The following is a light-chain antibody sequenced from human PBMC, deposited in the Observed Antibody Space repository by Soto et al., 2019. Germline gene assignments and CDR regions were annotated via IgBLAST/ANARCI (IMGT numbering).Light chain of an antibody. CDR3: LQDNNYPWT. J-gene: IGKJ1*01. CDR2: SIS. Sequence: IQMTQSPSSVSASVGDRVTITCRASQAIRNDLGWYQQKPGKAPRLLIYSISTLHSGVPSRFSGSGSGTDFTLTISSLQPEDVATYYCLQDNNYPWTFGQGTRVEIK. CDR1: QAIRND. V-gene: IGKV1-6*01.